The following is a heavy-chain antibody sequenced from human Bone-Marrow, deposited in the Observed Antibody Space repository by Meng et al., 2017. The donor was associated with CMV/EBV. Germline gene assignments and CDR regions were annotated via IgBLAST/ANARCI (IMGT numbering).Heavy chain of an antibody. J-gene: IGHJ6*01. CDR1: GFTFSDYY. Sequence: GESLKISCAASGFTFSDYYMSWIRQAPGKGLEWVSYISSSGSIIYYADSVKGRFTISRDNAQNSVFLQMNTLRAEDTAVYYCARSTRTTGTSYYYYYFGMDVWGQGTTVTVSS. CDR3: ARSTRTTGTSYYYYYFGMDV. V-gene: IGHV3-11*04. CDR2: ISSSGSII. D-gene: IGHD1-1*01.